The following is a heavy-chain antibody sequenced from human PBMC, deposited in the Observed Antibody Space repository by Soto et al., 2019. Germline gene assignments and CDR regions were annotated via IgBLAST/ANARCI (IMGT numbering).Heavy chain of an antibody. CDR2: ISANGGRT. CDR3: ARDPNGDYFGAFVF. Sequence: EVQLLEPGGGLVQPGGSLRLSCAASEFTFSTFFMTWVRQAPGKGLDWVSSISANGGRTLYADSVKGRFTISRDNTKNTLYLQMNSLRPEDTAVYYCARDPNGDYFGAFVFWGQKTMVTVSS. J-gene: IGHJ3*01. V-gene: IGHV3-23*01. D-gene: IGHD4-17*01. CDR1: EFTFSTFF.